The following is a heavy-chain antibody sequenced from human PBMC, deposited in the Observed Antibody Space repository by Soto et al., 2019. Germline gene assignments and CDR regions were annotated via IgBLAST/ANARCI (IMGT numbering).Heavy chain of an antibody. Sequence: LRLSCAASGFTFSSYWMSWARQAPGKGLEWVANIKQDGSEKYYVDSVKGRFTISRDNAKNSLYLQMNSLRAEDTAVYYCATYYGAFDYWGQGTLVTVSS. CDR3: ATYYGAFDY. CDR1: GFTFSSYW. J-gene: IGHJ4*02. CDR2: IKQDGSEK. V-gene: IGHV3-7*03. D-gene: IGHD4-17*01.